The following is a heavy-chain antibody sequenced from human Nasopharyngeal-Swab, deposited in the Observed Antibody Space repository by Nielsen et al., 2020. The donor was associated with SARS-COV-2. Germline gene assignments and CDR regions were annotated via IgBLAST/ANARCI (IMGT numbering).Heavy chain of an antibody. CDR2: IDWDDDK. V-gene: IGHV2-70*11. J-gene: IGHJ6*02. Sequence: SGPTLVKPTQTLTLTCTLSGFSLSTSGMCVSWIRQPPGKALEWLARIDWDDDKYYSTSLKTRLTISKDTSKNQVVLTMTNMDPVDTATYYCARIPFAADYYYYGMDVWGQGTTVTVSS. D-gene: IGHD6-13*01. CDR3: ARIPFAADYYYYGMDV. CDR1: GFSLSTSGMC.